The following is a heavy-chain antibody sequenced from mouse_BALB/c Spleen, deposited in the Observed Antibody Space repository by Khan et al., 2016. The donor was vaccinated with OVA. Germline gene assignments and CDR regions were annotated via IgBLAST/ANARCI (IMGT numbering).Heavy chain of an antibody. V-gene: IGHV2-6-4*01. CDR3: ARAYYRYDGYYAMDY. Sequence: QVQLKESGPGLVAPSQSLSITCTVSGFSLSRYNIHWVRQPPGKGLEWLGMIWGGGGTDYNSTLKPRLSISKDNSKSQVFLKMNNLQTDDTAMYYWARAYYRYDGYYAMDYWGQGTSVTVSS. J-gene: IGHJ4*01. CDR1: GFSLSRYN. CDR2: IWGGGGT. D-gene: IGHD2-14*01.